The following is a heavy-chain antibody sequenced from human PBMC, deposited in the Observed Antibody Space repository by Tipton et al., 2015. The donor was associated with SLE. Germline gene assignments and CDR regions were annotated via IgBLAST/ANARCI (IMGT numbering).Heavy chain of an antibody. J-gene: IGHJ4*02. CDR2: VRSDGTIT. CDR1: GFTFSTYA. V-gene: IGHV3-64D*06. CDR3: VRKASSSNCYDY. Sequence: SLRLSCSASGFTFSTYAMHWVRQAPGKGLDYVSAVRSDGTITYYADSVKGRFTISRDNSKNTLYLQMSSLRAEDTAVYYCVRKASSSNCYDYWGQGTLVTVSS. D-gene: IGHD2-2*01.